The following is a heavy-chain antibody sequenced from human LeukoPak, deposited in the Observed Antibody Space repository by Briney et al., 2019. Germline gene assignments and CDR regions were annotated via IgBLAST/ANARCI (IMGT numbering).Heavy chain of an antibody. D-gene: IGHD6-19*01. CDR3: ARDVYGSGSHRFDP. CDR1: GYTFSTYG. CDR2: ISPDSGGT. Sequence: ASVKVSCKASGYTFSTYGVSWVRQAPGQGLEWMGWISPDSGGTNYAQKFRGRVTMTRDTSTSTAYVELSRVTSDDSAVYYCARDVYGSGSHRFDPWGQGTLVTVSS. V-gene: IGHV1-2*02. J-gene: IGHJ5*02.